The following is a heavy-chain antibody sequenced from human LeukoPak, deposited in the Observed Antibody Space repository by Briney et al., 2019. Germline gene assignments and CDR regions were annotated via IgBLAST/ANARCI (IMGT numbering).Heavy chain of an antibody. Sequence: PGGSLRLSCAASGFTFSNYAMRWVRQAPGKGLEWVAVISSDGTKESFADSVKGRFTISRDNSKNTVYLQMNSLRPEDTAVYYCARDYFESYYLAHFQHWGQGTLVTVSS. J-gene: IGHJ1*01. D-gene: IGHD1-26*01. CDR1: GFTFSNYA. V-gene: IGHV3-30-3*01. CDR3: ARDYFESYYLAHFQH. CDR2: ISSDGTKE.